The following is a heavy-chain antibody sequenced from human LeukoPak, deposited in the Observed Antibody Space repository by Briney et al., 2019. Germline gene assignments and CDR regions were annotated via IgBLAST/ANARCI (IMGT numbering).Heavy chain of an antibody. D-gene: IGHD3-16*02. Sequence: PGGSLRLSCAASGFTFSTYWMSWVRQAPGKGLEWVANIKQDGSEKYYVDSVKGRFTISRDSAKNSLYLQMNSLRAEDTAVYYCAREGVYDYLWGTYHLVRDIYDYWGQGTLVTVSS. CDR3: AREGVYDYLWGTYHLVRDIYDY. J-gene: IGHJ4*02. CDR1: GFTFSTYW. V-gene: IGHV3-7*01. CDR2: IKQDGSEK.